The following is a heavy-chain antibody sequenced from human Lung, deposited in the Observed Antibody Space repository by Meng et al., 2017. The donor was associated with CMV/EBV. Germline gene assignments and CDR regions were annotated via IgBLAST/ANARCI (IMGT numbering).Heavy chain of an antibody. CDR1: GFTVSSDY. CDR2: IYSTGNT. V-gene: IGHV3-53*01. CDR3: ARGVAAALFDY. J-gene: IGHJ4*02. Sequence: ESLKISCAASGFTVSSDYMSWVRQAPGKGLEWVSVIYSTGNTYYADSVKGRFTISRDNSKNTLYLQMNSLRADDTAVYYCARGVAAALFDYWGQGSLVTVSS. D-gene: IGHD2-15*01.